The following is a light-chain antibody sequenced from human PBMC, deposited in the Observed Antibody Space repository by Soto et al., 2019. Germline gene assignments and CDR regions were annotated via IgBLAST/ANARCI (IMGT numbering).Light chain of an antibody. CDR2: VGPGGIVG. CDR1: SGHSNYK. V-gene: IGLV9-49*01. Sequence: QLVLTQPPSASASLGASVTLTCTLSSGHSNYKVDWYQQRPGKGPRFVMRVGPGGIVGSKGDGIPDRFSVLGSGLNRYLTIKNIQEEDESDYHCGADHGSGSNFVYVFGGGTQLTVL. J-gene: IGLJ7*01. CDR3: GADHGSGSNFVYV.